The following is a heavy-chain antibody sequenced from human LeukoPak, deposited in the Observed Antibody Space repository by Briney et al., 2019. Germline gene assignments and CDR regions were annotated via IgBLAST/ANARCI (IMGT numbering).Heavy chain of an antibody. J-gene: IGHJ4*02. CDR1: GGSISSYY. V-gene: IGHV4-59*01. CDR2: IYHRGSA. Sequence: TLSITCTVSGGSISSYYWSWIRQPPGKGMEWIGYIYHRGSANYNPSLKSRVAVSLDTSKNQFSLKLSSVTAADTAIYYCARGGGYYTSGSYLGYWGRGTLVTVSS. D-gene: IGHD3-10*01. CDR3: ARGGGYYTSGSYLGY.